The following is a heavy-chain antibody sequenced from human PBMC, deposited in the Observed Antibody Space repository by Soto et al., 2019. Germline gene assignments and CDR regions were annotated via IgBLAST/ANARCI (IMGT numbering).Heavy chain of an antibody. Sequence: LRLSCTASGFTFGDYAMSWFRQAPGKGLEWVGFIRSKAYGGTTEYAASVKGRFTISRDDSKSIAYLQMNSLKTEDTAVYYCTRRNGYIYYYGMDVWGQGTTVTVSS. CDR1: GFTFGDYA. V-gene: IGHV3-49*03. J-gene: IGHJ6*02. CDR2: IRSKAYGGTT. CDR3: TRRNGYIYYYGMDV. D-gene: IGHD5-18*01.